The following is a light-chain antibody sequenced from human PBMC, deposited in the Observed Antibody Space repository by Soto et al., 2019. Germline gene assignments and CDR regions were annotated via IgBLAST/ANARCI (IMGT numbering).Light chain of an antibody. CDR1: QSVSSY. CDR2: AAS. CDR3: QQRSDLLS. V-gene: IGKV3-11*01. Sequence: IPMTQSPSTLSLSPGNRAPLSGIASQSVSSYLAWYQQNPGQPPRLLIYAASKRATGIPARFSGSGSGTDFTLTISRLEPEDFAVYFCQQRSDLLSFGQGTKVDIK. J-gene: IGKJ1*01.